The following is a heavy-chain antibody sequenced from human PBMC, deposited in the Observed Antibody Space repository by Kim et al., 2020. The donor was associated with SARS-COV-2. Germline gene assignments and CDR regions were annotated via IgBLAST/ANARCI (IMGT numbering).Heavy chain of an antibody. J-gene: IGHJ6*02. CDR3: ARGGYYYGSVHGMDV. CDR1: GGSFSGYY. V-gene: IGHV4-34*01. CDR2: INHSGST. Sequence: SETLSLTCAVYGGSFSGYYWCWIRQPPGKGLEWIGEINHSGSTNYNPSLKSRVTISVDRSKNQFSLKLSSVTAADTAVYYCARGGYYYGSVHGMDVWGQGTTVTVSS. D-gene: IGHD3-10*01.